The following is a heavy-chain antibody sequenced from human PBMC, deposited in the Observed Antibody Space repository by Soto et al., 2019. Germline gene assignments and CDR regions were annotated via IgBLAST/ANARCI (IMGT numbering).Heavy chain of an antibody. CDR3: ARRYSGSAFDY. D-gene: IGHD1-26*01. Sequence: SETLSLTCAVYGGSFSGYYWSWIRQPPGKGLEWIGEINHSGSTNYNPSLKSRVTISVDTSKNQFSLKLSSVTAADTAVYYCARRYSGSAFDYWGQGTLVTVSS. V-gene: IGHV4-34*01. J-gene: IGHJ4*02. CDR1: GGSFSGYY. CDR2: INHSGST.